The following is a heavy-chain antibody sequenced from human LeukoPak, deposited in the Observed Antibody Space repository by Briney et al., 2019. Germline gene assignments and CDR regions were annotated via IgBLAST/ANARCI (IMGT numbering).Heavy chain of an antibody. CDR3: VRGDWYFES. Sequence: GRSLRLSCAASGFTFSSYGMHWVRQAPGKGLQWVANVNRDGTEKHFLDSVEGRFTISRDNAKKSLYLQMSSLRPQDTAVYFCVRGDWYFESWGQGTLVTVSS. J-gene: IGHJ4*02. D-gene: IGHD2-21*01. CDR2: VNRDGTEK. V-gene: IGHV3-7*04. CDR1: GFTFSSYG.